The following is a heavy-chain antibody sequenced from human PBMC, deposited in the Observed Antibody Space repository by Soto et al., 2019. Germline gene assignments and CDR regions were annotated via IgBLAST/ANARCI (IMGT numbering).Heavy chain of an antibody. CDR3: AKDLLRYFDWSPIDY. V-gene: IGHV3-30*18. CDR2: ISYDESNK. J-gene: IGHJ4*02. D-gene: IGHD3-9*01. CDR1: GLTFSSYG. Sequence: GGSLRLSCAASGLTFSSYGMHWVRQAPGEGLEWVAVISYDESNKDYADSVKGRLTISRDNSKNTLYLQMNSLRAEDTAVYYCAKDLLRYFDWSPIDYWGQGTLVTVSS.